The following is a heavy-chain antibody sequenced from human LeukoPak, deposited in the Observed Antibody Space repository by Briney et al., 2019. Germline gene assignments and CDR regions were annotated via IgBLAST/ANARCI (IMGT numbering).Heavy chain of an antibody. Sequence: GGSLRLSCAASGFTFNDAWMSWVRQAPGKGLEWVGRIKSKNDGGTTEYAAPARGRFTISRDDSENTLSLQMNSLKIEDTAVYYCTKVIRGYSGSIDYWGQGTLVSVSS. J-gene: IGHJ4*02. V-gene: IGHV3-15*01. CDR3: TKVIRGYSGSIDY. D-gene: IGHD5-12*01. CDR1: GFTFNDAW. CDR2: IKSKNDGGTT.